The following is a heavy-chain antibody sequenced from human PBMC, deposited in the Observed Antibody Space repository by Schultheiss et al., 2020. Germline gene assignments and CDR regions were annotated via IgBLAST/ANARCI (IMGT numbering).Heavy chain of an antibody. CDR1: GYTFTSYD. CDR3: AMPVYYGSGSYFN. D-gene: IGHD3-10*01. Sequence: ASVKVSCKASGYTFTSYDINWVRQATGQRLEWMGWSNAGNGNTKYSQEFQGRVTITRDTSASTAYMELSSLRSEDMAVYYCAMPVYYGSGSYFNWGQGTLVTVSS. CDR2: SNAGNGNT. J-gene: IGHJ4*02. V-gene: IGHV1-3*02.